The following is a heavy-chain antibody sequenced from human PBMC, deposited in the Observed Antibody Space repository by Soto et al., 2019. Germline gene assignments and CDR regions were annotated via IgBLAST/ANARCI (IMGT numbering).Heavy chain of an antibody. CDR2: ISSGGDNT. J-gene: IGHJ3*02. Sequence: EVQLLVSGGGLRQPGGSLRLPCVASGYNFNKNAVSWVRQAPGKGLEWVSAISSGGDNTHYADSVKGRFTITRDNSKNMLYLEMNSLTVEDTAVYYCVRRAQYFDGTGFHAFDIWGQGTRVTVSS. D-gene: IGHD3-22*01. CDR1: GYNFNKNA. CDR3: VRRAQYFDGTGFHAFDI. V-gene: IGHV3-23*01.